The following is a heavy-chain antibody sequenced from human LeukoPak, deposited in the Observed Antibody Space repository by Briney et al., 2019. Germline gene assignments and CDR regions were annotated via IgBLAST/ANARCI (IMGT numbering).Heavy chain of an antibody. CDR3: ARHVRPGTRTHGTYYYYMDV. J-gene: IGHJ6*03. CDR1: GGSISSSSYY. CDR2: IYYSGST. Sequence: SETLSLTCTVSGGSISSSSYYWGWIRQPPGKGLEWIGRIYYSGSTYYNPSLKSRFTISVDTSKNQFSLKLSSVTAADTAVYYCARHVRPGTRTHGTYYYYMDVWGKGTTVTISS. D-gene: IGHD1-14*01. V-gene: IGHV4-39*01.